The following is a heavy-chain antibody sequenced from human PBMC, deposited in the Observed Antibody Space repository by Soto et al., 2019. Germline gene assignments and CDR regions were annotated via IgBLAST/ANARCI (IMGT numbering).Heavy chain of an antibody. V-gene: IGHV3-33*01. CDR2: IWYDGSTK. CDR1: GFTFSTYG. D-gene: IGHD3-16*01. J-gene: IGHJ5*02. CDR3: ARSSFAGLTAPFDP. Sequence: PGGSLRLSCVASGFTFSTYGMHWVRQAPGKGLEWVSVIWYDGSTKYYAASVKGRFTVSRDNSKNTVFLQMNSLRAEDTAIYYCARSSFAGLTAPFDPWGQGTPVTVSS.